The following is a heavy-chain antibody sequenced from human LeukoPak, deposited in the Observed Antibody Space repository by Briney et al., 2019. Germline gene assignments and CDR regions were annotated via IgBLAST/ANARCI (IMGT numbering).Heavy chain of an antibody. CDR1: GFTFSSYA. CDR2: FSSSGSTI. J-gene: IGHJ6*04. CDR3: AELGITMIGGV. Sequence: GSLRLSCAASGFTFSSYAMHWVRQAPGKGLEWVSYFSSSGSTIYYADSVKGRFTISRDNAKNSLYLQMNSLRAEDTAVYYCAELGITMIGGVWGKGTTVTISS. V-gene: IGHV3-48*03. D-gene: IGHD3-10*02.